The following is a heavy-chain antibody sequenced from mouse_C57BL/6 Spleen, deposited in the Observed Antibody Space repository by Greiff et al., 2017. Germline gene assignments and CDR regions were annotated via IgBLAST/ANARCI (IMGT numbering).Heavy chain of an antibody. D-gene: IGHD1-1*01. CDR2: INPSSGYT. V-gene: IGHV1-4*01. J-gene: IGHJ2*01. CDR3: ASRGFITTVVATGYFDY. CDR1: GYTFTSYT. Sequence: QVQLQQSGAELARPGASVKMSCKASGYTFTSYTMHWVKQRPGQGLEWIGYINPSSGYTKYNQKFKDKATLTADKSSSTAYMQLSSLTSEDSAVYYCASRGFITTVVATGYFDYWGQGTTLTVSS.